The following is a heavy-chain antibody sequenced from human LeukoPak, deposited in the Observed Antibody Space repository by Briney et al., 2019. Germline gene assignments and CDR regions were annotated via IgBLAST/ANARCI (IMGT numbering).Heavy chain of an antibody. J-gene: IGHJ3*01. CDR1: GAXITRGGHY. V-gene: IGHV4-31*03. CDR2: IYYSGST. CDR3: AREEEYSGYDLKAFDL. Sequence: SETLSLTCTVSGAXITRGGHYWTWIRQHPGKGLEWIGYIYYSGSTHYNPSLKSRVSISVDTSRNQFSLKVNSVTAADTAVYFCAREEEYSGYDLKAFDLWGQGIMVIVSS. D-gene: IGHD5-12*01.